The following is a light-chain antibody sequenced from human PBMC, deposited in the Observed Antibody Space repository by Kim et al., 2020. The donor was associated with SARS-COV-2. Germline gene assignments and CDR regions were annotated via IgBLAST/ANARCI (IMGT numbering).Light chain of an antibody. V-gene: IGLV2-8*01. CDR3: SSYAGSNNLV. CDR1: SSDVGGYNY. J-gene: IGLJ3*02. Sequence: GQSVTISCTGTSSDVGGYNYVSWYQQHPGNAPTLMFYEVSKRPSGVPDRFSGSKSGNTASLTVSGLQAEDEADYYCSSYAGSNNLVFGGGTQLTVL. CDR2: EVS.